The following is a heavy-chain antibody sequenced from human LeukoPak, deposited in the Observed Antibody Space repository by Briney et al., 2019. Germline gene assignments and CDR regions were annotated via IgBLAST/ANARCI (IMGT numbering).Heavy chain of an antibody. Sequence: SETLSLTCTVSGGSIGTYYWSWIRQSPGKGLEWIGYIYVTGTRYNPYLQSRVTISVDRSSNQFFLKMSSVTAADTAVYYCARHIGGGIEDMGVWGKGTKVIVSS. V-gene: IGHV4-59*08. CDR2: IYVTGT. CDR3: ARHIGGGIEDMGV. D-gene: IGHD3-16*02. J-gene: IGHJ6*03. CDR1: GGSIGTYY.